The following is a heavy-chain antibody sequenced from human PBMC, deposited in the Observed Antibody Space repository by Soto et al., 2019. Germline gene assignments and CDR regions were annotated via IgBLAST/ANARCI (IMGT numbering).Heavy chain of an antibody. CDR3: ARDDGDTAMVPDYYYGMDV. Sequence: QVQLVQSGAEVKKPGSSVKVSCKASGGTFSSYAISWVRQAPGQGLEWMGGIIPIFGTANYEQKFQGRVTITADESTSTAYMELSSLRSEDTAVYYCARDDGDTAMVPDYYYGMDVWGQGTTVTVSS. CDR1: GGTFSSYA. J-gene: IGHJ6*02. V-gene: IGHV1-69*01. D-gene: IGHD5-18*01. CDR2: IIPIFGTA.